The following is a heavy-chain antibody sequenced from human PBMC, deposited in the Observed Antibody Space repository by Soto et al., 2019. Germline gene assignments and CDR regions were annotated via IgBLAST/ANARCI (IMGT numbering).Heavy chain of an antibody. V-gene: IGHV3-30*18. CDR1: GFTFSDYY. CDR3: AKAVGATTDWFDP. J-gene: IGHJ5*02. Sequence: GGSLRLSCAASGFTFSDYYMSWIRQAPGKGLEWVSVITNNGSNKNYADSVKGRFTISRDNSKNTLYLQMNSLRAEDTAVYYCAKAVGATTDWFDPWGQGTLVTVSS. D-gene: IGHD1-26*01. CDR2: ITNNGSNK.